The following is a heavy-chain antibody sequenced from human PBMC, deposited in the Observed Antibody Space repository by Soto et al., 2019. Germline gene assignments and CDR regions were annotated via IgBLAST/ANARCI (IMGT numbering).Heavy chain of an antibody. J-gene: IGHJ5*02. Sequence: QVQLQESGPGLVKPSETLSLTCTASGGSISSYYWSWIRQPPGKGLEWIGYIDYSGNTNYNPSLKSRVTISADTSKTQVSLNLSSVTAADTAVYYCARLLGCSTTSCYSIWFDPWGQGTLVTVSS. CDR2: IDYSGNT. CDR3: ARLLGCSTTSCYSIWFDP. CDR1: GGSISSYY. V-gene: IGHV4-59*08. D-gene: IGHD2-2*01.